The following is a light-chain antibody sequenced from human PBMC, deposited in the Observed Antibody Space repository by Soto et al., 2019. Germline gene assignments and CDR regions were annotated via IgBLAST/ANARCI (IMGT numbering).Light chain of an antibody. CDR1: QSVSSY. V-gene: IGKV3-11*01. CDR2: DAS. Sequence: EIVLTQSPATLSLSPGERATLSCRASQSVSSYFAWYQQKPGQAPRLLIYDASNRATGIPARFSGSGSGTDFTLTISSLEPEDFAVYYCQQRTTFGHGTRLEIK. J-gene: IGKJ5*01. CDR3: QQRTT.